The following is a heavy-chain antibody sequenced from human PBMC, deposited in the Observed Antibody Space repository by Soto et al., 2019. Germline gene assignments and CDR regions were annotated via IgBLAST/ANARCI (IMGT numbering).Heavy chain of an antibody. J-gene: IGHJ6*02. CDR2: IYSSGST. CDR3: ARFVRSCSGTTCYTRADV. CDR1: GGSVSSDPHY. Sequence: XETLSLRGTVAGGSVSSDPHYWSWIRQPPGKLLEWIGFIYSSGSTNYNPSLKSRVTMSVDTSKNQFSLKLRSVIVADTAVYHCARFVRSCSGTTCYTRADVWGQGTTVTVSS. V-gene: IGHV4-61*01. D-gene: IGHD2-2*02.